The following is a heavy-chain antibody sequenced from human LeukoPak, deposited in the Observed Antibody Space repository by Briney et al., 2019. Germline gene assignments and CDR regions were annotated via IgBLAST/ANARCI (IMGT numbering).Heavy chain of an antibody. CDR2: IWYGGTYE. J-gene: IGHJ4*02. Sequence: GGSLRLSCAASGFTFSSYGMHWVRQAPGKGLEWVAFIWYGGTYEYYADSVEGRFTISRDNSKNTLYLQMNSLRVEDTAVYYCARDTTARIAVPDYWGQGTLVTVSS. D-gene: IGHD6-19*01. V-gene: IGHV3-33*01. CDR3: ARDTTARIAVPDY. CDR1: GFTFSSYG.